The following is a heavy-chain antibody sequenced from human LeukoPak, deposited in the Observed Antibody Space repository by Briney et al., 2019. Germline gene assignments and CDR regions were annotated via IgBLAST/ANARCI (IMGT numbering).Heavy chain of an antibody. Sequence: GESLKISCKSSGYSFTSYWISWVRQMPGKGLEWMGRIDPSDSYTNYNPSFQGQVIISADKSISTAYLQWSSLKASDTAMYYCARQTTNFYGSGSYVYWGQGTLVTVSS. V-gene: IGHV5-10-1*04. D-gene: IGHD3-10*01. J-gene: IGHJ4*02. CDR1: GYSFTSYW. CDR2: IDPSDSYT. CDR3: ARQTTNFYGSGSYVY.